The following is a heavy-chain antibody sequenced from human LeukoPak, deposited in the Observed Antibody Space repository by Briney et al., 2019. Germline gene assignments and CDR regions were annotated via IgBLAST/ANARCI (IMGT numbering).Heavy chain of an antibody. J-gene: IGHJ4*02. D-gene: IGHD3-22*01. CDR1: GVSISSYY. V-gene: IGHV4-59*01. CDR2: IYYSGST. CDR3: ARGGNYYDSSGYWL. Sequence: SETLSLTCTVSGVSISSYYWSWIRQPPGKGLEWIGYIYYSGSTNYNPSLKSRVTISVDTSKNQFSLKLSSVTAADTAVYYCARGGNYYDSSGYWLWGQGTLVTVSS.